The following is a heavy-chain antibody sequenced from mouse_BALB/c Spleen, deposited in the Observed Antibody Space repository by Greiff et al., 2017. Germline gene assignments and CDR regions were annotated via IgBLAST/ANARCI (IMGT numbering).Heavy chain of an antibody. Sequence: VQLQESGAELVRPGVSVKISCKGSGYTFTDYAMHWVKQSHAKSLEWIGVISTYYGDASYNQKFKGKATMTVDKSSSTAYMELARLTSEDSAIYYCARSGGPGYFDYWGQGTTLTVSS. CDR1: GYTFTDYA. D-gene: IGHD3-1*01. J-gene: IGHJ2*01. CDR2: ISTYYGDA. V-gene: IGHV1S137*01. CDR3: ARSGGPGYFDY.